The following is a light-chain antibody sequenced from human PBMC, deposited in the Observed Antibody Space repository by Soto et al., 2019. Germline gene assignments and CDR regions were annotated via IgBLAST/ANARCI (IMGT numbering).Light chain of an antibody. V-gene: IGKV3-20*01. CDR1: RDVGSSY. CDR2: GAS. CDR3: QQYGSSLT. Sequence: IVLTESPGTPSFSAWXRATLSCRSSRDVGSSYLYWYQQKPGQAPRPLIYGASGRATGITARFSGSGYEKDFTITISRLEPEDLAVYECQQYGSSLTFGGGTKVDIK. J-gene: IGKJ4*01.